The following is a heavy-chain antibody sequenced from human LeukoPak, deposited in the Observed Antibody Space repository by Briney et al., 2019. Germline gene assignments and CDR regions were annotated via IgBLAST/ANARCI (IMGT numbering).Heavy chain of an antibody. CDR1: GGSISSYY. CDR3: ARDPGNEGYFDY. Sequence: SETLSLTCTVSGGSISSYYWSWIRQPPGKGLEWIGYIYYSGSTNYNPSLKSRVTISVDTSKNQFSLKLSSVTAADTAVYYCARDPGNEGYFDYWGQGTLVTVSS. J-gene: IGHJ4*02. D-gene: IGHD1-1*01. CDR2: IYYSGST. V-gene: IGHV4-59*01.